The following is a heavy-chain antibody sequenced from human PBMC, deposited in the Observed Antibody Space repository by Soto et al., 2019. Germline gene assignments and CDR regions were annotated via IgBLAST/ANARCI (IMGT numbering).Heavy chain of an antibody. D-gene: IGHD2-21*01. J-gene: IGHJ4*02. CDR1: GFPFSDYY. V-gene: IGHV3-11*06. Sequence: PGGSLRLSCATSGFPFSDYYMSWIRQAPGKGLEWLSHISPKSTYRNYADSVEGRFTISRDNTKSSLFLQMNSLGVEDTAVYYCARGGGGGRFEHWGQGVLVTVSS. CDR3: ARGGGGGRFEH. CDR2: ISPKSTYR.